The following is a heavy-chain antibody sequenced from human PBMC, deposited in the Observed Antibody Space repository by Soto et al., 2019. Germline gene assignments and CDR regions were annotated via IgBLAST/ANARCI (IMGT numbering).Heavy chain of an antibody. CDR2: ISYDGSNK. J-gene: IGHJ4*02. Sequence: QVQLVESGGGVVQPGRSLRLSCAASGFPFTTYGMHWVREGPGKGLEWVAVISYDGSNKYYADSVKGRFIISRDNSKNTLYLQMNSLRPEDTALYYCVGGQYYLDYRGQGTLVTVSS. V-gene: IGHV3-30*03. CDR1: GFPFTTYG. CDR3: VGGQYYLDY. D-gene: IGHD3-10*01.